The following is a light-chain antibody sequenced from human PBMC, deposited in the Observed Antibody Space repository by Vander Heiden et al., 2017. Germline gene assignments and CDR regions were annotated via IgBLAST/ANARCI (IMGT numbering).Light chain of an antibody. Sequence: SYALTQPTSVSVSPGQTASITCSGDKLGDKYVCWYQQKPGQSPILVIYQDSKRPSGIPERFSGSNSGNTATPTISGTQAMDEADYYCQAWDSSYVFGSGTKVTVL. CDR2: QDS. CDR3: QAWDSSYV. V-gene: IGLV3-1*01. J-gene: IGLJ1*01. CDR1: KLGDKY.